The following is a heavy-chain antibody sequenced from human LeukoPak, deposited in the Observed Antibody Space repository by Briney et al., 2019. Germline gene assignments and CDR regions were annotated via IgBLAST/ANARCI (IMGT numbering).Heavy chain of an antibody. CDR3: ARFAEMATQYYFDY. CDR2: IYYSGST. CDR1: GGSISSYY. Sequence: PSETLSLTCTVSGGSISSYYWSWIRQPPGKGLEWIGYIYYSGSTNYNPSFKSRVTISVDTSKNQFSLKLSSVTAADTAVYYCARFAEMATQYYFDYWGQGTLVTVSS. V-gene: IGHV4-59*01. D-gene: IGHD5-24*01. J-gene: IGHJ4*02.